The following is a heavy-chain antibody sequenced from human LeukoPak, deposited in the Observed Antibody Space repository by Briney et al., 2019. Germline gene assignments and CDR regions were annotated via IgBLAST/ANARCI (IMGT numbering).Heavy chain of an antibody. CDR2: IIPILGIA. J-gene: IGHJ3*02. V-gene: IGHV1-69*04. CDR1: GGTFSSYA. CDR3: ARDHRANYYDSSGDAFDI. Sequence: SVKVSCKASGGTFSSYAISWVRQAPGQGLEWMGRIIPILGIANYAQKFQGRVTITADKSTSTAYMELSSLRSEDTAVYYCARDHRANYYDSSGDAFDIWGQGTMVTVSS. D-gene: IGHD3-22*01.